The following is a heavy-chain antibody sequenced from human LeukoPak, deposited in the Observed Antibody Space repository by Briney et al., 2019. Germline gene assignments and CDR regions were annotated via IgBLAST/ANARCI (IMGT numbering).Heavy chain of an antibody. D-gene: IGHD3-3*01. J-gene: IGHJ4*02. V-gene: IGHV4-38-2*02. CDR2: IYYSGNT. Sequence: SETLSLTCTVSGYSISSGYYWGWIRRPPGKGLEWVGSIYYSGNTYYNPSLKSRVTISVDTSKNQFSLILTSVTAADTAVYYCARQTGAGLFILPGGQGTLVTVSS. CDR1: GYSISSGYY. CDR3: ARQTGAGLFILP.